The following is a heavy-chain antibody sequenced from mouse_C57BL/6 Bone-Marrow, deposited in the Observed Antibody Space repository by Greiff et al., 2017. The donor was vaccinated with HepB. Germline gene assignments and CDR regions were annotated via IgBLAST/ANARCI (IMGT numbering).Heavy chain of an antibody. J-gene: IGHJ2*01. V-gene: IGHV1-81*01. CDR3: ARGGLLLERVYYFDY. D-gene: IGHD2-3*01. Sequence: QVQLQQSGAELARPGASVKLSCKASGYTFTSYGISWVKQRTGQGLEWIGEIYPRSGNTYYNEKFKGKATLTADKSSSTAYMELRSLTSEDSAVYFCARGGLLLERVYYFDYWVQGTTLTVSS. CDR2: IYPRSGNT. CDR1: GYTFTSYG.